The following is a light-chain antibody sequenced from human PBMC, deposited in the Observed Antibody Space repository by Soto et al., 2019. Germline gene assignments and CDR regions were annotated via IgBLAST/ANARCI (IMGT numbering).Light chain of an antibody. CDR1: QSVGTY. Sequence: EFVLTQSPGTLSLSPGERATLSCRASQSVGTYLAWYQQKPGQAPRLLIYGASSRATGIPDRFSGSGSGTDFTLTISRLEPEDFAVYYCQQYVSIPLTFGGGTKVDI. CDR2: GAS. CDR3: QQYVSIPLT. V-gene: IGKV3-20*01. J-gene: IGKJ4*01.